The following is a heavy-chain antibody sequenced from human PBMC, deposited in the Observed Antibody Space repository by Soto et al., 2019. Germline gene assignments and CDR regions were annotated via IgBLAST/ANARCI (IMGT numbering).Heavy chain of an antibody. CDR2: LYWDDDK. CDR3: ARHNPSGYNDAFDI. J-gene: IGHJ3*02. V-gene: IGHV2-5*02. D-gene: IGHD3-9*01. Sequence: QITFKESGPTLAKPTQTLTLTCTFSGFSLSTSGVGVGWIRQPPGKALEWVTLLYWDDDKRYSPSLKSRITITKDTSKSQVVLTMSNMDPVDTGTYYWARHNPSGYNDAFDIWGQGTMVTVSS. CDR1: GFSLSTSGVG.